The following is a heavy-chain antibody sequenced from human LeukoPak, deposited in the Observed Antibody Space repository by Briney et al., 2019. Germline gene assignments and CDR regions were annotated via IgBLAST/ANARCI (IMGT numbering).Heavy chain of an antibody. CDR3: AKGTMDGGQYYYDSS. J-gene: IGHJ4*02. CDR2: IIGSGEKT. CDR1: GFTFSSHA. V-gene: IGHV3-23*01. D-gene: IGHD3-22*01. Sequence: GGSLRLSCVASGFTFSSHAMNWVRQAPGKGLEWVSGIIGSGEKTYFADSVKGRFTISRDNSKNTLYLQMNSLRVEDTAVYYCAKGTMDGGQYYYDSSGGQGTLVTVSS.